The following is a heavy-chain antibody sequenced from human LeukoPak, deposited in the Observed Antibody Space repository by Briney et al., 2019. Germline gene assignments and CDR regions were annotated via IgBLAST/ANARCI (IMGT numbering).Heavy chain of an antibody. J-gene: IGHJ3*02. Sequence: GGSLRLSCAASGFTFSSYAMSWVRQAPGKGPEWVSAISGSGGSTYYADSVKGRFTISRDNSKNTLYLQMNSLRAEDTAVYYCAKRRGRGYCSSTSCYTGGDAFDIWGQGTMVTVSS. D-gene: IGHD2-2*02. CDR3: AKRRGRGYCSSTSCYTGGDAFDI. V-gene: IGHV3-23*01. CDR2: ISGSGGST. CDR1: GFTFSSYA.